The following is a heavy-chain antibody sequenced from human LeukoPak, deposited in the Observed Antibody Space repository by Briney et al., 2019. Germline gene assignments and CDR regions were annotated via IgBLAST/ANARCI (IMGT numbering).Heavy chain of an antibody. J-gene: IGHJ4*02. CDR3: TRRMAGTGYSSGLDY. Sequence: PSETLSLTCTVSGGSISSSGYYWGWIRQPQGKGLEWIGSIYYSGSTYYNPSLKSRVTISVDTSKNQFSLKLSSVTAADTAVYYCTRRMAGTGYSSGLDYWGQGTLVTVSS. V-gene: IGHV4-39*01. D-gene: IGHD6-19*01. CDR1: GGSISSSGYY. CDR2: IYYSGST.